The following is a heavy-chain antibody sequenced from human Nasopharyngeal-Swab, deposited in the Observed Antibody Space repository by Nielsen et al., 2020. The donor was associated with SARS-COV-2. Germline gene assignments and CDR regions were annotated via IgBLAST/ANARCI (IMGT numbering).Heavy chain of an antibody. CDR3: VRDADFSGFDY. D-gene: IGHD3/OR15-3a*01. CDR1: GDSIRRNRYN. CDR2: VFYTDSA. Sequence: ESLKISCTVSGDSIRRNRYNWGWVRQPPGKGLEWIGSVFYTDSAYYNPTFENRVTISVDMSKKNFSLNLSSVTAADTAVYYCVRDADFSGFDYWGRGILVTVSS. V-gene: IGHV4-39*07. J-gene: IGHJ4*02.